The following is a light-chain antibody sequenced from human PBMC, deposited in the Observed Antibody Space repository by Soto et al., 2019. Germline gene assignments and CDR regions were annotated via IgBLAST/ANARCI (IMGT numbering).Light chain of an antibody. CDR1: SSNIGSNT. CDR3: AAWDDSLNGLVV. J-gene: IGLJ2*01. V-gene: IGLV1-44*01. Sequence: QLVLTQPPSASGTPGQRVTISCSGSSSNIGSNTVNWYQQLPGTAPKLLFYSNNQRPSGVPDRFSGSKSGTSASLAISGLQSEDEADYYCAAWDDSLNGLVVFGGGTKLTVL. CDR2: SNN.